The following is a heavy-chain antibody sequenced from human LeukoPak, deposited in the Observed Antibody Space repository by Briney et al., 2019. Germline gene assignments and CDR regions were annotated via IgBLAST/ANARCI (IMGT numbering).Heavy chain of an antibody. Sequence: ETLSLTCTVSGGSISSYSWSWIRQPAGKGLEWIGRIYTSGSTNYNPSLKSRVTMSVDTSKNQFSLKLSSVTAADTAVYYCARESQPYDFWSGYYTDYWGQGTLVTVSS. CDR2: IYTSGST. CDR1: GGSISSYS. V-gene: IGHV4-4*07. J-gene: IGHJ4*02. D-gene: IGHD3-3*01. CDR3: ARESQPYDFWSGYYTDY.